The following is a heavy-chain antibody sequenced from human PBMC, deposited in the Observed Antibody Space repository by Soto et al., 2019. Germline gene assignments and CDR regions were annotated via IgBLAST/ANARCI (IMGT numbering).Heavy chain of an antibody. CDR1: GFATGSCW. CDR2: IKQDGSEK. J-gene: IGHJ3*02. Sequence: GGSLRLCCAAPGFATGSCWLSWVNPAPGKGLEWVANIKQDGSEKYYVDSVKGRFTISRDNAKNSLYLQMNSLRAEDTAVYYCAREDRLYSPHAFDIWGQGTMVTVSS. D-gene: IGHD2-21*01. V-gene: IGHV3-7*03. CDR3: AREDRLYSPHAFDI.